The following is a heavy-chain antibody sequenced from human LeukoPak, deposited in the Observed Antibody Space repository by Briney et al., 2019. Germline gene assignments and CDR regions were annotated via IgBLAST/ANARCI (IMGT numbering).Heavy chain of an antibody. V-gene: IGHV1-46*01. Sequence: ASVKVSCKASGYGFTSYQIHWVRQAPGQGLEWMGIINPSGGSTRYAQKFQARLTLTSDTSATTVYMELTNVRSDDTAVYYCGRAVDYPTYSFDFWGHGSLVTVST. CDR2: INPSGGST. J-gene: IGHJ4*01. CDR3: GRAVDYPTYSFDF. CDR1: GYGFTSYQ. D-gene: IGHD4/OR15-4a*01.